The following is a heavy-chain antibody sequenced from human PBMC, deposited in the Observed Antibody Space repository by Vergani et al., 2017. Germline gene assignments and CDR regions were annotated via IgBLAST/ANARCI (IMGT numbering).Heavy chain of an antibody. Sequence: QVQLVQSGAEVKKPGSSVKVSCKASGGTFSSYAISWVRQAPGQGLEWMGGIIPIFGTANYAQKFQGRVTITADESTSTAYMELSSLRSEDTAVYYCARGGSSSWSPSLGDAFDIWGQGTMDTVSS. CDR2: IIPIFGTA. D-gene: IGHD6-13*01. CDR1: GGTFSSYA. CDR3: ARGGSSSWSPSLGDAFDI. J-gene: IGHJ3*02. V-gene: IGHV1-69*01.